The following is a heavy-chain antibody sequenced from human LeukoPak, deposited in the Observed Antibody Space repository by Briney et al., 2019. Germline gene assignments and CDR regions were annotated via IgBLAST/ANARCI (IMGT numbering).Heavy chain of an antibody. CDR3: ARDRGLWLGEARDAFDI. J-gene: IGHJ3*02. V-gene: IGHV4-39*07. CDR2: ISYSGTT. CDR1: GDSINNNVYY. D-gene: IGHD3-10*01. Sequence: SETLSLTCTVSGDSINNNVYYWGWIRQPPGKGLEWIAIISYSGTTYYSPSLKTRATISIDTSKNKFSLKVNSVTAADTAMYYCARDRGLWLGEARDAFDIWGQGTMVTVFS.